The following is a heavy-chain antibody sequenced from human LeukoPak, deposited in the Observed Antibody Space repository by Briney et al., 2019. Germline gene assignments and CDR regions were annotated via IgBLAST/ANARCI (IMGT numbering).Heavy chain of an antibody. CDR2: ISAGGSLK. CDR1: GFTFSDHS. Sequence: GGSLRLSCAASGFTFSDHSMTWIRQAPGQGLEFISYISAGGSLKYSADSVRGRFTISRDSADNSLYLQMNTVRAEDTGVYYCARDSVGCGGDCYTFDYWGQGILVTVSS. D-gene: IGHD2-21*02. J-gene: IGHJ4*02. V-gene: IGHV3-11*01. CDR3: ARDSVGCGGDCYTFDY.